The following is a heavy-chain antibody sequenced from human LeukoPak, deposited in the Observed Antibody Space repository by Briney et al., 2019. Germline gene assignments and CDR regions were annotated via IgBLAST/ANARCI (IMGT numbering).Heavy chain of an antibody. V-gene: IGHV4-59*01. CDR3: ERVQDYGDYERGAFDI. CDR2: IYYSGST. J-gene: IGHJ3*02. Sequence: PSETLSLTCTVSGGSISIYYWSWIRQPPGKGLEWIGYIYYSGSTNYNPSLKSRVTISVDTSKNQFSLKLSSVTAADTDVYYCERVQDYGDYERGAFDIWGQGTMVTVSS. D-gene: IGHD4-17*01. CDR1: GGSISIYY.